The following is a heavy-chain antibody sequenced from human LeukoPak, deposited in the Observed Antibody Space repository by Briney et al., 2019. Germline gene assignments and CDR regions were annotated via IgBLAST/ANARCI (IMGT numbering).Heavy chain of an antibody. CDR2: ISAYNGNT. D-gene: IGHD1-1*01. CDR3: ARDQLEPPNYYGMDV. V-gene: IGHV1-18*01. CDR1: GYTFTSYG. Sequence: GASVTVSCKASGYTFTSYGISWVRQAPGQGLEWMGWISAYNGNTNYAQKLQGRVTMTTDTSTSTAYMELRSLRSDDTAVYYCARDQLEPPNYYGMDVWGQGTTVTVSS. J-gene: IGHJ6*02.